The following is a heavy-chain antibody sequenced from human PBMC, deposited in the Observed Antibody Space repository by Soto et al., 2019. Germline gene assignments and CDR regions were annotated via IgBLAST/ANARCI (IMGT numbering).Heavy chain of an antibody. J-gene: IGHJ6*02. D-gene: IGHD1-26*01. CDR3: ARDRSRSYYYYYGMDV. CDR1: GFTVSSNY. Sequence: GGSLRLSCAASGFTVSSNYMSWVRQAPGKGLEWVSVIYSGGSTYYADSVKGRFTISRDNSKNTLYLQMNSLRAEDTAVYYCARDRSRSYYYYYGMDVWGQGTTVTVS. V-gene: IGHV3-53*01. CDR2: IYSGGST.